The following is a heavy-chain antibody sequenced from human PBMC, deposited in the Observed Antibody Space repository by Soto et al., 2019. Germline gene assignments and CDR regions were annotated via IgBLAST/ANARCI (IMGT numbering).Heavy chain of an antibody. Sequence: PGGSLRLSCAASGFTFSSYAMSWVRQAPGKGLEWVSAISGSGDSTYYADSVKGRFTISRDNSKNTLYLQMNGLRDEDTAVYYCAKSCTGGWYSSCFDYWGQGTLVTVSS. CDR2: ISGSGDST. CDR1: GFTFSSYA. CDR3: AKSCTGGWYSSCFDY. V-gene: IGHV3-23*01. J-gene: IGHJ4*02. D-gene: IGHD6-19*01.